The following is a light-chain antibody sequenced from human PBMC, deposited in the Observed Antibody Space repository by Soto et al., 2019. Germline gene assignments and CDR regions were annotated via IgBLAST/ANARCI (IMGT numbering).Light chain of an antibody. CDR3: LVWDSIGDNYV. CDR2: DDS. CDR1: NIGSDT. J-gene: IGLJ1*01. Sequence: SSELTQPPSVSVAPGETDRITCGRNNIGSDTVHWYQQKPGQAPVVVVYDDSERPSGTPERISGSNSGDTATLTIRRVEAGDEADYYCLVWDSIGDNYVFGSGTKVTVL. V-gene: IGLV3-21*02.